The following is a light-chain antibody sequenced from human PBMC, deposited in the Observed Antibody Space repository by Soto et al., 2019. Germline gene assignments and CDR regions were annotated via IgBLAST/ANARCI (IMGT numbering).Light chain of an antibody. J-gene: IGLJ2*01. CDR3: QSYDSSLNGVL. CDR1: SSNIGAGYD. V-gene: IGLV1-40*01. CDR2: VNT. Sequence: QSVLTQPPSVSGAPGQRVTISCTGSSSNIGAGYDVHWYQHLPGTAPKLLIFVNTNRPSGVPDRFSGSKSGTSASLAITGLQAEDEADYYCQSYDSSLNGVLFGGGTKVTVL.